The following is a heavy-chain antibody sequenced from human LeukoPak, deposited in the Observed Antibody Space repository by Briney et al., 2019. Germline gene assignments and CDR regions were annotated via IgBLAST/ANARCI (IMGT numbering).Heavy chain of an antibody. J-gene: IGHJ6*03. CDR1: GYTLTELS. V-gene: IGHV1-24*01. CDR2: FDPEDGET. D-gene: IGHD6-19*01. Sequence: ASVNVPYKVSGYTLTELSMLWVRQAPGKGLEWMGGFDPEDGETIYAQKFQGRVTMTEDTSTDTAYMELSSLRSEDTAVYYCATENFGYSRGWYGNYYYYYMDVWGKGTTVTVSS. CDR3: ATENFGYSRGWYGNYYYYYMDV.